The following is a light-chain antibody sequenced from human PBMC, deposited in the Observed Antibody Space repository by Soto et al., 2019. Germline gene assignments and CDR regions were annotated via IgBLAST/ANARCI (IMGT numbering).Light chain of an antibody. CDR1: QIVSSTY. Sequence: EIVLTQSPGTLSLSPGERATLSCRASQIVSSTYLAWFQQKPGQAPRLLIYGASTRATGIPDRFSGSGSGTDSTLTITYLEPEDFAVYYCQQRANWPLSFGGGTKVEIK. J-gene: IGKJ4*01. V-gene: IGKV3D-20*02. CDR2: GAS. CDR3: QQRANWPLS.